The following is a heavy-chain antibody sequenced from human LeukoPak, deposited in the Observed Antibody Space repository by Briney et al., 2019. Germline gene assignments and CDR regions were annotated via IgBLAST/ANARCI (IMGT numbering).Heavy chain of an antibody. CDR3: ASVVPPAIEVDV. CDR2: INHSGST. D-gene: IGHD2-2*02. Sequence: SETLSLTCAVYGGSFSDYYWSWNRQPPGKGLEWIGEINHSGSTNYNPSLKSRVIISVDTSKNQFSLKLSSVTAADTAVYYCASVVPPAIEVDVWGKGTTVTVSS. J-gene: IGHJ6*04. V-gene: IGHV4-34*01. CDR1: GGSFSDYY.